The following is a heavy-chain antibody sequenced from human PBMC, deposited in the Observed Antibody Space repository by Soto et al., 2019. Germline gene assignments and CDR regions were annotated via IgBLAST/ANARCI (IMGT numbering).Heavy chain of an antibody. D-gene: IGHD6-25*01. CDR3: ARGSAEDGTAAIDH. CDR1: GFTFSNSN. V-gene: IGHV3-21*01. Sequence: EVQLVESGGGRVKPGGSLRLSCAASGFTFSNSNMNWVRQAPGQGLEWVSSISSSSSYIYYADSVKGRFTISRDNAKNSLYLPMNSLRAEDTAVYYCARGSAEDGTAAIDHCGQGTLVTVSS. CDR2: ISSSSSYI. J-gene: IGHJ4*02.